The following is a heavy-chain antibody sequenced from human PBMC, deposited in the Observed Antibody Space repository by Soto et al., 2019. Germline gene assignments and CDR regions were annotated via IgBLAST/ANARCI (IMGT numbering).Heavy chain of an antibody. CDR3: AKDGKVSGSGTYHIDY. D-gene: IGHD3-10*01. Sequence: QVKLVESGGGVVQPGRSLRLSCAASGFIFSTYGMHWARQAPGKGLEWVAVISYDGSNKYYADSVKGRFTISRDKSQNTVYLQMNSLRGEDTAVYYCAKDGKVSGSGTYHIDYWGQGTLVTVSS. V-gene: IGHV3-30*18. J-gene: IGHJ4*02. CDR1: GFIFSTYG. CDR2: ISYDGSNK.